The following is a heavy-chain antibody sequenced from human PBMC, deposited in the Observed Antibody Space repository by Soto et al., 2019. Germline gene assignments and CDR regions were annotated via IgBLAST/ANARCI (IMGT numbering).Heavy chain of an antibody. CDR2: LTGSSGVT. V-gene: IGHV3-23*01. D-gene: IGHD3-9*01. CDR3: AKGGATYGLLTHDY. J-gene: IGHJ4*02. Sequence: PGGSLRLSCVVSGFTFSNFAMSWVRQAPGKGLEWVSTLTGSSGVTYYADSVKGRFAISRDNSRNILSLQMKSLTAEDTAVYYCAKGGATYGLLTHDYWGQGTRVTVSS. CDR1: GFTFSNFA.